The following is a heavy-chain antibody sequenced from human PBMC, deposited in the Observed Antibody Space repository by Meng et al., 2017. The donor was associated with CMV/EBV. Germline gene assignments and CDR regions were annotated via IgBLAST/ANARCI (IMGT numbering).Heavy chain of an antibody. CDR2: IRYDGSNK. CDR1: GFTFSSYG. J-gene: IGHJ4*02. D-gene: IGHD3-10*01. Sequence: GGSLRLSCAASGFTFSSYGMHWVRQAPGKGLEWVAFIRYDGSNKYYADSVKGRFTISRDNSKNTLYLQMNSLRAEDTAVYYCAKEQGEVEYYYGSVEYTPDDYYFDYWGQGTLVTVSS. CDR3: AKEQGEVEYYYGSVEYTPDDYYFDY. V-gene: IGHV3-30*02.